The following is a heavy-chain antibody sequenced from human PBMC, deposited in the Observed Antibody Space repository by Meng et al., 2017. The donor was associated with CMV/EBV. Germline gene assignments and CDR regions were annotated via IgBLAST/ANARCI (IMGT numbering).Heavy chain of an antibody. CDR3: ARGSPQTSNDSSGYQTY. V-gene: IGHV3-33*01. CDR2: IWYDGRSK. CDR1: FSFTTYG. Sequence: FSFTTYGMHWVRQAPGKGLEWVAVIWYDGRSKYYADSVKGRFTISRDNFKNTLYLQMNSLRDEDTAVYYCARGSPQTSNDSSGYQTYWGQGTLVTVSS. D-gene: IGHD3-22*01. J-gene: IGHJ4*02.